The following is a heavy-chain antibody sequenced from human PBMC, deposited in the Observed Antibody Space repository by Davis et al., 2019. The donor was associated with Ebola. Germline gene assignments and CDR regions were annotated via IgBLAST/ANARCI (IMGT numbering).Heavy chain of an antibody. CDR2: ISSSSSYI. CDR1: GFTVSSNY. D-gene: IGHD2-2*02. J-gene: IGHJ4*02. Sequence: GESLKISCAASGFTVSSNYMSWVRQAPGKGLEWVSSISSSSSYIYYADSVKGRFTTSRDNAKNSLYLQMNSLRAEDTAVYYCARPFGYCSSTSCYTGLKDYWGQGTLVTVSS. V-gene: IGHV3-21*01. CDR3: ARPFGYCSSTSCYTGLKDY.